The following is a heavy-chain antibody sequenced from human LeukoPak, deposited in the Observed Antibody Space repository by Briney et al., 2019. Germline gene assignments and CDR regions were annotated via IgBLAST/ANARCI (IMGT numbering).Heavy chain of an antibody. Sequence: ASVKVSCKASGYTVTGYYMHWVRQAPGQGLEWMGWINPNSGGTNYAQKFQGRVTMTRDTSISTAYMELSRLRSDDTAVYYCARGGRRGYSYGAFDYWGQGTLVTVSS. D-gene: IGHD5-18*01. CDR3: ARGGRRGYSYGAFDY. CDR1: GYTVTGYY. CDR2: INPNSGGT. V-gene: IGHV1-2*02. J-gene: IGHJ4*02.